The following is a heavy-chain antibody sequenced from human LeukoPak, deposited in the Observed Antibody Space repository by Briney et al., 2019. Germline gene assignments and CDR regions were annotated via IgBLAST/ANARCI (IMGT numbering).Heavy chain of an antibody. D-gene: IGHD2-2*01. J-gene: IGHJ6*03. Sequence: SVKVSCKASGGTFSSYAISWVRQAPGQGLEWMGGIIPIFGTANYAQKFQGRVTITADESTSTAYMELSSLRSEDTAVYYCARGYCSSTSCYSAGDYYYYYMDVWGKGTTVTIS. CDR1: GGTFSSYA. CDR2: IIPIFGTA. V-gene: IGHV1-69*13. CDR3: ARGYCSSTSCYSAGDYYYYYMDV.